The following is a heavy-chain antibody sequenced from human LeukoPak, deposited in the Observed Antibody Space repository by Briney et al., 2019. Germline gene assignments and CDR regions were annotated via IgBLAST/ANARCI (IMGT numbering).Heavy chain of an antibody. V-gene: IGHV4-39*01. Sequence: PSETLSLTCTVSGGSISSSSDYWGWIRQPPGKGLEWIGSIYYSGSTYYNPSLKSRVTISVDTSKNQFSLKLSSVTAADTAVYYCASGPRYCSSTSCYEHAPKRQKLKYYYYYYGMDVWGQGTTVTVSS. CDR1: GGSISSSSDY. CDR2: IYYSGST. J-gene: IGHJ6*02. D-gene: IGHD2-2*01. CDR3: ASGPRYCSSTSCYEHAPKRQKLKYYYYYYGMDV.